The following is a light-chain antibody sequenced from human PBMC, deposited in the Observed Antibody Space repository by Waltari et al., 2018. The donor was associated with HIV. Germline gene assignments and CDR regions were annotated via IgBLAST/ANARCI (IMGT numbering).Light chain of an antibody. CDR2: AVS. V-gene: IGLV2-23*02. CDR3: CAYAGSTTYVI. Sequence: QSALTQPASVSGSPGQSITISCTGTSSDVGGYKLVSWYQQHPGKAPKLMIYAVSKRPSGVSNRFSGSKSGNTASLTISGLQAEDEADYYCCAYAGSTTYVIFGGGTKLTVL. J-gene: IGLJ2*01. CDR1: SSDVGGYKL.